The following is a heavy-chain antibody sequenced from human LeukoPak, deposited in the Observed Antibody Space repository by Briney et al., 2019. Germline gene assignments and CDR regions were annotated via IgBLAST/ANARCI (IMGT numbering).Heavy chain of an antibody. CDR2: ISHSGST. D-gene: IGHD5-18*01. Sequence: SETLSLTCAVYGGSFSGYYWSWIRQPPGKGLEWTGEISHSGSTNYNPSLKSRVTISVDTSKNQFSLKLSSVTAADTAVYYCARSGEYSYGYYFDHWGQGTLVTVSS. CDR1: GGSFSGYY. J-gene: IGHJ4*02. V-gene: IGHV4-34*01. CDR3: ARSGEYSYGYYFDH.